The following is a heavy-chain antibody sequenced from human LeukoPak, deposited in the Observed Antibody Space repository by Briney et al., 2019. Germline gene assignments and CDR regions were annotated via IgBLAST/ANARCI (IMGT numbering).Heavy chain of an antibody. J-gene: IGHJ6*02. CDR3: ANGRSHSSSWYYYGMDV. Sequence: PGGSLRLSCAASGFTFSSYGMHWVRQAPGKGLEWVAVISYDGSNKYYADSVKGRFTISRDNSKNTLYLQMNSLRAEDTAVYYCANGRSHSSSWYYYGMDVWGQGTTVTLSS. CDR1: GFTFSSYG. V-gene: IGHV3-30*18. D-gene: IGHD6-13*01. CDR2: ISYDGSNK.